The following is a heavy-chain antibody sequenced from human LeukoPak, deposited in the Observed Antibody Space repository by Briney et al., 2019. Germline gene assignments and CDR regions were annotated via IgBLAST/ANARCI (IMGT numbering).Heavy chain of an antibody. CDR3: AKDRRLPWDYFDT. CDR1: GFTFTNYA. CDR2: ISYSGGST. Sequence: GGSLRLSCVGTGFTFTNYAMSWFSQAPGKGLEWVSAISYSGGSTYYADSVKGRFTISRDDSKNTLYLQMNSLRAEDTAVYYCAKDRRLPWDYFDTWGQGTLVTVSS. V-gene: IGHV3-23*01. J-gene: IGHJ4*02. D-gene: IGHD5-18*01.